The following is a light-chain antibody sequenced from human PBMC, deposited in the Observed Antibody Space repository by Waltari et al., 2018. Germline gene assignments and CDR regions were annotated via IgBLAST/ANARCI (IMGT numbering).Light chain of an antibody. J-gene: IGKJ1*01. V-gene: IGKV3D-20*02. CDR2: DAF. Sequence: EIVLTQSPGTLSLSPGEIATLSCRSSQSVSRALAWYQQTPGQAPRLLIYDAFKRAAGIPDRFSGSGTGTDFSLTISRLEPEDFAVYYCQMFVRLPATFGQGTTVEIK. CDR1: QSVSRA. CDR3: QMFVRLPAT.